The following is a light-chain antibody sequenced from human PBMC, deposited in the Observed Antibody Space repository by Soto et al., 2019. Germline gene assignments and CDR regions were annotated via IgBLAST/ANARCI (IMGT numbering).Light chain of an antibody. V-gene: IGLV2-14*01. J-gene: IGLJ1*01. Sequence: QSALTQPGSVSGSPGQSITISCSVTSSDVGSYDHVAWYQQFPGKTPKPTIYEVINRPSGVSGRFSGSKSGNTASLNISGLQAEDEADYYCVAYTGSSTSYVFGTESKGTL. CDR1: SSDVGSYDH. CDR2: EVI. CDR3: VAYTGSSTSYV.